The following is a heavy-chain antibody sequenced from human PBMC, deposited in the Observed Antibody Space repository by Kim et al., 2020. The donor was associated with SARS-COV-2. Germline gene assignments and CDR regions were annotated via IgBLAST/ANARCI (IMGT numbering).Heavy chain of an antibody. J-gene: IGHJ3*01. CDR2: VYHTGSA. CDR1: GASISGY. V-gene: IGHV4-59*08. Sequence: SETLSLTCAVSGASISGYWSWIRQPPGKSLEWIAYVYHTGSATYKPSLKSRVTISMDTSRNYISLKLTSLTAADTAIYYCARLDYGDYDEAFDLWGPGTLVSVSS. D-gene: IGHD4-17*01. CDR3: ARLDYGDYDEAFDL.